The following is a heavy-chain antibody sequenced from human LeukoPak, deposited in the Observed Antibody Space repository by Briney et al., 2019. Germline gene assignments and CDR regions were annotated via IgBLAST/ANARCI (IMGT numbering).Heavy chain of an antibody. V-gene: IGHV3-64*01. Sequence: GGSLRLSCAASGFSFSSEDMHWVRQAPGKGLEYVSAISSDGGSAYYANSVKGRFTISRDNSRNTLYLQMGSLRAEDMAVYYCAAAPRSGYYSSWGQGTLVTVSS. CDR2: ISSDGGSA. CDR3: AAAPRSGYYSS. D-gene: IGHD3-22*01. CDR1: GFSFSSED. J-gene: IGHJ5*02.